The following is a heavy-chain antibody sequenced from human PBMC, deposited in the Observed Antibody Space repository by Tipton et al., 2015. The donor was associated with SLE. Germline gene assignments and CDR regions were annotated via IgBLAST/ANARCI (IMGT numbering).Heavy chain of an antibody. Sequence: SLRLSCAASGFTFSSYWMSWVRQAPGKGLEWVANIKQDGSEKYYVDSVKGRFTISRDNAKNSLYLQMNSLRAEDTAVYYCARVDGAVAVKALDYWGQGTLVTVSS. CDR1: GFTFSSYW. D-gene: IGHD6-19*01. J-gene: IGHJ4*02. V-gene: IGHV3-7*01. CDR2: IKQDGSEK. CDR3: ARVDGAVAVKALDY.